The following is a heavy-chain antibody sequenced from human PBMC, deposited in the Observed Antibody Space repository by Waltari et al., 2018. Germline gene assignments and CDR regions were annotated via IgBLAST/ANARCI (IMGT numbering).Heavy chain of an antibody. CDR3: ARGFRGELASYYFDY. CDR1: GCSLSGYY. D-gene: IGHD1-26*01. V-gene: IGHV4-34*01. CDR2: INHSGST. Sequence: VQLQQWGAGLLKPSETLSLTCADYGCSLSGYYWSWIRQPPGKGLEWIWEINHSGSTNYNPSLKRRVTISVDTSKNQFSLKLSSVTAADTAVYYCARGFRGELASYYFDYWGQGTLVTVSS. J-gene: IGHJ4*02.